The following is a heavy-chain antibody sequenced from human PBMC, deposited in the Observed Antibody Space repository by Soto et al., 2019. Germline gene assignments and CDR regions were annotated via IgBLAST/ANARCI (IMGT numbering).Heavy chain of an antibody. CDR3: ARDPRYCSSTSCYYPQYYFDY. Sequence: GASVKVSCKASGYTFTSYYMHWVRQAPGQGLEWMGIINPSDGSTSYAQKFQGRVTMTRDTSTSTVYMELSSLRSEDTAVYYCARDPRYCSSTSCYYPQYYFDYWGQGTLVTVSS. CDR1: GYTFTSYY. D-gene: IGHD2-2*01. J-gene: IGHJ4*02. V-gene: IGHV1-46*03. CDR2: INPSDGST.